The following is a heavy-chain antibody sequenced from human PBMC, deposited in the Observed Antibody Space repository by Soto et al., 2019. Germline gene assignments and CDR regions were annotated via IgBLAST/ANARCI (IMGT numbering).Heavy chain of an antibody. J-gene: IGHJ4*02. D-gene: IGHD6-19*01. CDR2: FDPEDGET. CDR3: ATVSYSSGWYNLDY. Sequence: ASVKVSCKVSGYTLTELSMHWVRQAPGKGLEWMGGFDPEDGETIYAQKFQGRVTMTEDTSTDTAYMELSSLRSEDTAVYYCATVSYSSGWYNLDYWGQGTQVTLSS. CDR1: GYTLTELS. V-gene: IGHV1-24*01.